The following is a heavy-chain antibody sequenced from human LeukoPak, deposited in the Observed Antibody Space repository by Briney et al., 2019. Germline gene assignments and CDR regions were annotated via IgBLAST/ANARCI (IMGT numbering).Heavy chain of an antibody. V-gene: IGHV3-23*01. D-gene: IGHD6-6*01. Sequence: GGSLRLSCAASGFTFSSYAMSWVRQAPGKGLEWVSAISGSGGSTYYADSVKGRFTISRDNSKNTLYLQMNSLRAEDTAVYYCAKDMGGQLAAGFYYYYGMDVWGQGTTVTVSS. CDR3: AKDMGGQLAAGFYYYYGMDV. CDR1: GFTFSSYA. J-gene: IGHJ6*02. CDR2: ISGSGGST.